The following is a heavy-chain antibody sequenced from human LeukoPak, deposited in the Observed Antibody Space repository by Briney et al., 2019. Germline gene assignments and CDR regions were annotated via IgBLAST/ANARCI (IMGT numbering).Heavy chain of an antibody. V-gene: IGHV3-23*01. Sequence: GGSLRLSCAASGFTFSSYAMSWVRQAPGKRLEWVSAISGSGSDGSTYYADSVKGRFTISRDNSKNTLYLQMNSLRAEDTAVYYCAKAGDYSYFDYWGQGTLVTVSS. CDR3: AKAGDYSYFDY. CDR1: GFTFSSYA. J-gene: IGHJ4*02. D-gene: IGHD4-11*01. CDR2: ISGSGSDGST.